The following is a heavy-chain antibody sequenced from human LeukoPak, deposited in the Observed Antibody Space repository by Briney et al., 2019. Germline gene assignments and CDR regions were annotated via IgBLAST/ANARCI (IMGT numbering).Heavy chain of an antibody. CDR2: INTNTGNP. CDR3: ARDLTGIAVARIYYFDY. D-gene: IGHD6-19*01. J-gene: IGHJ4*02. Sequence: ASVKVSCKASGYTFTSYAMNWVRQAPGQGLEWMGWINTNTGNPTYAQGFTGRFVFSLDTSVSTAYLQISSLKAEDTAVYYCARDLTGIAVARIYYFDYWGQGTLATVSS. CDR1: GYTFTSYA. V-gene: IGHV7-4-1*02.